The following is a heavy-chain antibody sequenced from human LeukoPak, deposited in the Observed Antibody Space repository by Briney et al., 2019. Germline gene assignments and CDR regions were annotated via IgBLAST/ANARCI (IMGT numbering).Heavy chain of an antibody. CDR1: GFTFSDYY. V-gene: IGHV3-11*04. D-gene: IGHD5-18*01. J-gene: IGHJ4*02. CDR3: AREPYSYYYFDY. Sequence: GGSLRLSCAASGFTFSDYYMSWIRQAPGKGLEWVSYISSSGSTIYYADSVKGRFTISRDNAKNSLSLQMNSLRAEDTAVYYCAREPYSYYYFDYWGQGTLVTVSS. CDR2: ISSSGSTI.